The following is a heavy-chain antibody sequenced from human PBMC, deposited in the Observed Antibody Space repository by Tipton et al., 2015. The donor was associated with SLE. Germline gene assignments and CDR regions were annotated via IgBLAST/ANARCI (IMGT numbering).Heavy chain of an antibody. J-gene: IGHJ3*02. Sequence: QLVQSGPEVKKPGTSVKVSCKASGFTFTDSAMQWVRQARGQRLEWIGWIVVGSGNTNYAQKFQERVTITRDMSTTTAYMELSSLRSEDTAVYYCAAGDEAFDIWGQGTMVTVSS. V-gene: IGHV1-58*02. CDR2: IVVGSGNT. CDR1: GFTFTDSA. CDR3: AAGDEAFDI. D-gene: IGHD4-17*01.